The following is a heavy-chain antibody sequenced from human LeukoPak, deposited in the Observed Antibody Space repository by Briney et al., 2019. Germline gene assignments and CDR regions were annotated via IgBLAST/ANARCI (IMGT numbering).Heavy chain of an antibody. CDR1: GYTFTSYG. Sequence: SVKVSCKASGYTFTSYGISWVRQAPGQGLEWMGGIIPIFGTANYAQKFQGRVTITADESTSTAYMELSSLRSEDTAVYYCARVGTVANPYFDYWGQGTLVTVSS. CDR3: ARVGTVANPYFDY. CDR2: IIPIFGTA. V-gene: IGHV1-69*13. J-gene: IGHJ4*02. D-gene: IGHD4-23*01.